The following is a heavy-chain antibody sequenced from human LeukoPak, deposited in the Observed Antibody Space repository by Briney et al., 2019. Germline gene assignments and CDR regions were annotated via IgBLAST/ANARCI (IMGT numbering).Heavy chain of an antibody. Sequence: GGSLRLSCAASGFTFSNYYMSWVRQAPGKGLEWVANIKEDGSDKNYVDSVKGRFTISRDTAKNSLYLQMNSLRAEDTAVYYCARGEVYGSGKTDYWGQGTLVTVSS. CDR1: GFTFSNYY. J-gene: IGHJ4*02. CDR3: ARGEVYGSGKTDY. V-gene: IGHV3-7*01. D-gene: IGHD3-10*01. CDR2: IKEDGSDK.